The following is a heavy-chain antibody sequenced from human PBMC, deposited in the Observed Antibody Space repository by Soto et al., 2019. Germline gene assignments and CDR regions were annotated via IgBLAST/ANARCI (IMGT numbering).Heavy chain of an antibody. CDR3: ARDKRITIFGVVIEGDPTDYYGMDV. D-gene: IGHD3-3*01. CDR2: ISYSGST. V-gene: IGHV4-59*01. Sequence: ETLSLTCTVSGGSITSAYWSWIRQPPGKGLECIGYISYSGSTNYNPSLKSRVTMSVDTSRNQFSLDLSSVTAADTAVYYCARDKRITIFGVVIEGDPTDYYGMDVWGQGTTVTVSS. CDR1: GGSITSAY. J-gene: IGHJ6*02.